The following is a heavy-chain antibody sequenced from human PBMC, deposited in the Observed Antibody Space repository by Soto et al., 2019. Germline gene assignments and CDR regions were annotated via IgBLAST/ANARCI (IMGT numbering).Heavy chain of an antibody. CDR1: GGTFSSYT. CDR3: ARDSSGLPPDYYYYGMDV. V-gene: IGHV1-69*08. D-gene: IGHD6-19*01. CDR2: IIPILGIA. Sequence: QVQLVQSGAEVKKPGSSVKVSCKASGGTFSSYTISWVRQAPGQGLEWMGRIIPILGIANYAQKFQGRVTITADKSTSTAYMELSSLRSEDTAVYYCARDSSGLPPDYYYYGMDVWGQGTTVTVSS. J-gene: IGHJ6*02.